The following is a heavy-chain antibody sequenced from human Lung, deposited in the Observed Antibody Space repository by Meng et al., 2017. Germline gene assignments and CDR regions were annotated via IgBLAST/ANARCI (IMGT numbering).Heavy chain of an antibody. D-gene: IGHD6-19*01. CDR2: ITPGSGNI. V-gene: IGHV1-3*01. Sequence: QVQLVQSGAEVKKPGASVKVSCKAFGYTFTSSAIHWVRQAPGQSLEWMGWITPGSGNIKYSQKFQGRVTITRDTSASTAYMELSTLRSEDTAVYYCARDFTSGSSGDPWGQGTLVTVSS. J-gene: IGHJ5*02. CDR1: GYTFTSSA. CDR3: ARDFTSGSSGDP.